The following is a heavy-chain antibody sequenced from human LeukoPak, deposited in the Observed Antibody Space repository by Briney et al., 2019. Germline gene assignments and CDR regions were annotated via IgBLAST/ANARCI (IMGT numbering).Heavy chain of an antibody. CDR3: ARDFEYDFWSGYYDY. CDR1: GYTFTGYY. D-gene: IGHD3-3*01. V-gene: IGHV1-2*02. Sequence: ASVNVSCKASGYTFTGYYMHWVRQAPGQGLEWMGWINPNSGGTNYAQKFQGRVTMTRDTSISTAYMELSRLRSDDTAVYYCARDFEYDFWSGYYDYWGQGTLVTVSS. J-gene: IGHJ4*02. CDR2: INPNSGGT.